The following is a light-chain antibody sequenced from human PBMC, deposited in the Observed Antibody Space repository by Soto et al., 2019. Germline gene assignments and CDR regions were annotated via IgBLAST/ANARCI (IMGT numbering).Light chain of an antibody. J-gene: IGKJ1*01. CDR3: QKYNSYLWT. Sequence: EIVLTQSPGTLSLSSGERATLSCRASQGVTANYLAWYQQRPGLAPRLLIFGASTRATGIPDRFSGSGSETEFTLTISSLQPDDFATYYCQKYNSYLWTFGQGTKVEVK. V-gene: IGKV3-20*01. CDR1: QGVTANY. CDR2: GAS.